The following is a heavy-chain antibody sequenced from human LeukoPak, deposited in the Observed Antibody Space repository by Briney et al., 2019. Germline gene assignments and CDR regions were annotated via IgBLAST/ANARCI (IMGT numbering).Heavy chain of an antibody. CDR1: GFTFSDYY. V-gene: IGHV3-11*01. D-gene: IGHD3-10*01. CDR2: ITSSGSTI. Sequence: GGSLRLSCAASGFTFSDYYMTWIRQAPGKGLEWVSYITSSGSTIHYADSVKGRFTISRDNAKDSLFLQMNSLRADDTAIYYCARVISGTYGLDYRGQGTLVTVSS. CDR3: ARVISGTYGLDY. J-gene: IGHJ4*02.